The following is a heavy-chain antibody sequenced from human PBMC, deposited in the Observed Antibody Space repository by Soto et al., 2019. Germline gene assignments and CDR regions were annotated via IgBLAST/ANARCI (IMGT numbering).Heavy chain of an antibody. Sequence: QVQLVQSGAEVKKPGSSVKVSCKASGGTFSSYAISWVRQAPGQGLEWMGGIIPIFGTANYAQKFQGRVKISADDRTSTAQMELSSLRSEDTVVYDCARGVDCISTSCYSVQPGWFDPWGQGTLVTVSS. J-gene: IGHJ5*02. CDR3: ARGVDCISTSCYSVQPGWFDP. V-gene: IGHV1-69*12. D-gene: IGHD2-2*01. CDR1: GGTFSSYA. CDR2: IIPIFGTA.